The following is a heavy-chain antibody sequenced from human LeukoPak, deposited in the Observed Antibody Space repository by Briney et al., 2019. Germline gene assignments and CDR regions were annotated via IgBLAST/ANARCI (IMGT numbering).Heavy chain of an antibody. CDR1: GGFISTGNYY. J-gene: IGHJ4*02. D-gene: IGHD6-13*01. CDR3: ARDWGPSAATPFYFDY. V-gene: IGHV4-61*02. Sequence: SQTLSLTCTVFGGFISTGNYYWSWIRQPAGKGLEWLGRVHASGSTNYNPSLKSRVTISVDTSKNQFSLNLISATAADTAVYYCARDWGPSAATPFYFDYWGQGALVTVSS. CDR2: VHASGST.